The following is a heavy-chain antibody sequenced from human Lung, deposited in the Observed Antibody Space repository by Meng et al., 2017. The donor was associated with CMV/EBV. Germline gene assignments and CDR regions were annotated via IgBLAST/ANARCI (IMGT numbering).Heavy chain of an antibody. CDR3: ARVLLDVRGWYYQGMDV. V-gene: IGHV3-30-3*01. J-gene: IGHJ6*02. Sequence: GESXKISCAASGFTFSSYAMHWVRQAPGKGLEWVAVISYDGSNKYYADSVKGRFTISRDNSKNTLYPQMNSLRAEDTAVYYCARVLLDVRGWYYQGMDVWGQGXTVTVSS. D-gene: IGHD6-19*01. CDR1: GFTFSSYA. CDR2: ISYDGSNK.